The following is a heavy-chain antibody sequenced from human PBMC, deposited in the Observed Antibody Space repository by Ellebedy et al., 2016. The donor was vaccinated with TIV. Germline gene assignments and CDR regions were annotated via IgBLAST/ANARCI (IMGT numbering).Heavy chain of an antibody. CDR3: ASRSGYYRYYFDY. J-gene: IGHJ4*02. CDR2: ISSSGSTI. Sequence: GESLKISCAASGFTFSSYSMNWVRQAPGKGLEWVSYISSSGSTIYYADSVKGRFTISRDNAKNSLYLQMNSLRAEDTAVYYCASRSGYYRYYFDYWGQGTLVTVSS. CDR1: GFTFSSYS. D-gene: IGHD3-22*01. V-gene: IGHV3-48*04.